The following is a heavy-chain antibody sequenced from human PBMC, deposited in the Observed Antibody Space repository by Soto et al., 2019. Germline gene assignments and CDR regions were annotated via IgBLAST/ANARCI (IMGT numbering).Heavy chain of an antibody. CDR1: GFTFDDYA. Sequence: LRLSCAASGFTFDDYAMHWVRQAPGKGLEWVSGISWNSGSIGYADSVKGRFTISRDNAKNSLYLQMNSLRAEDTALYYCAKDRSITGTTPFGYWGQGTLVTVSS. V-gene: IGHV3-9*01. D-gene: IGHD1-20*01. J-gene: IGHJ4*02. CDR3: AKDRSITGTTPFGY. CDR2: ISWNSGSI.